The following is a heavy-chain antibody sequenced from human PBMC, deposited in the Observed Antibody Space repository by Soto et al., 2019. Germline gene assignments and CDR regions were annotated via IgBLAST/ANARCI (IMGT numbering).Heavy chain of an antibody. CDR3: ARYNSGSYYKRPKYNWFDP. Sequence: PSETLSLTCTVSGGSVSSGSYYWSWIRQPPGKGLEWIGYIYYSGSTNYNPSLKSRVTISVDTSKNQFSLELSSVTAADTAVYYCARYNSGSYYKRPKYNWFDPWGQGTLVTVSS. CDR1: GGSVSSGSYY. D-gene: IGHD1-26*01. CDR2: IYYSGST. V-gene: IGHV4-61*01. J-gene: IGHJ5*02.